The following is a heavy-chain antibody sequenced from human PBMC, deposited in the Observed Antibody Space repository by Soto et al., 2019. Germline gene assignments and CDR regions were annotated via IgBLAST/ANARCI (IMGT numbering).Heavy chain of an antibody. V-gene: IGHV3-49*03. J-gene: IGHJ4*02. CDR2: IRSVRYGGAA. Sequence: EMQLVESGGGLVEPGRSLRLSCSGSGFTFGDYALSWFRQTPGKGLECVGFIRSVRYGGAADYAASVKGRFTISRDDSKSVAYLQMNSLKSEDAGVYYCTTIPRNKYGYPFDCWGQGTLVTVSS. D-gene: IGHD5-18*01. CDR3: TTIPRNKYGYPFDC. CDR1: GFTFGDYA.